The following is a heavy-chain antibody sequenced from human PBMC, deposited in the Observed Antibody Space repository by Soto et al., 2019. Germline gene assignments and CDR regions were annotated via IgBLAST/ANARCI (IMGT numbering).Heavy chain of an antibody. V-gene: IGHV3-21*01. D-gene: IGHD2-15*01. CDR3: AEDGIRDTVPVSAFLLNRSSDL. J-gene: IGHJ2*01. Sequence: PGKGLEWVSSISSSSSYIYYADSVKGRFTISRDNAKSSLYLQMNSLRAEDTAVFFQAEDGIRDTVPVSAFLLNRSSDL. CDR2: ISSSSSYI.